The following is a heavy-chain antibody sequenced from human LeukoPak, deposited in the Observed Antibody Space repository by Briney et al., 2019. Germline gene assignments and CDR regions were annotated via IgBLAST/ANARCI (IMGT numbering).Heavy chain of an antibody. Sequence: KPSETLSLTCAVSGGSISSGGYSWSWIRQPPGKGLEWIGYIYHSGSTYYNPSLKSRVTISVDRSKNQFSLKLSSVTAADTAVYYCASFAYGSGNKYYYYYGMDVWGQGTTVTVSS. D-gene: IGHD3-10*01. V-gene: IGHV4-30-2*01. CDR3: ASFAYGSGNKYYYYYGMDV. J-gene: IGHJ6*02. CDR1: GGSISSGGYS. CDR2: IYHSGST.